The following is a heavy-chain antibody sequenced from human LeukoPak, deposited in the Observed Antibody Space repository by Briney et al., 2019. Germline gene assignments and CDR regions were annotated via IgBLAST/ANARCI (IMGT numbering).Heavy chain of an antibody. Sequence: GRSLRLSCAASGFTFSSYGMHWVRQAPGKGLEWVAVISYDGSNKYYADSVKGRFTISRDNSKNTLYLQMNSLRAEDTAVYYCAKQLDSYGKPGLWYYCYGMDVWGQGTTVTVSS. CDR1: GFTFSSYG. J-gene: IGHJ6*02. D-gene: IGHD5-18*01. CDR3: AKQLDSYGKPGLWYYCYGMDV. V-gene: IGHV3-30*18. CDR2: ISYDGSNK.